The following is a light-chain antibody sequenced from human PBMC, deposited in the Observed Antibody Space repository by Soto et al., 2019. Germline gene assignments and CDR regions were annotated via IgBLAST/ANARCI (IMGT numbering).Light chain of an antibody. Sequence: DIQMTQSPSTLSASVGDRVTITCRASQSINNYLAWYQQKQGKAPKLFIYKASTLESGVPSRFSGSGSGTEFTLSIRSLQPDDFATYFCQQYESFPRTFGQGTKVEIK. CDR3: QQYESFPRT. J-gene: IGKJ1*01. CDR1: QSINNY. CDR2: KAS. V-gene: IGKV1-5*03.